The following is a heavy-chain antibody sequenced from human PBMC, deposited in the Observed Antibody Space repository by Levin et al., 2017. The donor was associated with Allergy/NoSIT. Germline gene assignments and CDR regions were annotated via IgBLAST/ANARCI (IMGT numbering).Heavy chain of an antibody. V-gene: IGHV3-30*03. CDR2: ISSDGSNK. CDR3: ARDQHSSGWNAADY. CDR1: AFPFNRYG. J-gene: IGHJ4*02. Sequence: PGESLKISCAASAFPFNRYGLHWVRQAPGKGLEWLAVISSDGSNKYYADSVKGRFTISRDNSKNTLYLQMNSLRPEDTAVYYCARDQHSSGWNAADYWGQGTLVTVSS. D-gene: IGHD6-19*01.